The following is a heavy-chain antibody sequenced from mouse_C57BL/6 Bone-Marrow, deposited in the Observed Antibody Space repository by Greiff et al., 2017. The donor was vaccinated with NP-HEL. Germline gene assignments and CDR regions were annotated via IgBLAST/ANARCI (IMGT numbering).Heavy chain of an antibody. Sequence: VQLQQSGAELVRPGASVKLSCTASGFNIKDDYMHWVKQRPEQGLEWIGWIDPENGDTEYASKFQGKATITADTSSNTAYLQISSLTSEDTAVYYCTTDYYGSRDWYFDVWGTGTTVTVSS. D-gene: IGHD1-1*01. CDR1: GFNIKDDY. CDR3: TTDYYGSRDWYFDV. J-gene: IGHJ1*03. CDR2: IDPENGDT. V-gene: IGHV14-4*01.